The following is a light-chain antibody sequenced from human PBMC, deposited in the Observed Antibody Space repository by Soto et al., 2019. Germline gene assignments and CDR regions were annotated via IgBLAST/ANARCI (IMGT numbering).Light chain of an antibody. V-gene: IGLV2-14*01. CDR3: SSYTSSSTAFV. CDR1: SSDVGGHNY. Sequence: QSVLTQPASVSWSPGQSITISCTGTSSDVGGHNYVSWYQQHPGKAPKLMIYGVSNRPSGVSNRFSGSKSGNTASLTISGLQAEDEADYYCSSYTSSSTAFVFGTGTKLTVL. J-gene: IGLJ1*01. CDR2: GVS.